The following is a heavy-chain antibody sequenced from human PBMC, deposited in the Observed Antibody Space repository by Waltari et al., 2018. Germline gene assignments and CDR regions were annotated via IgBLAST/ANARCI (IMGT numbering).Heavy chain of an antibody. D-gene: IGHD3-22*01. V-gene: IGHV4-34*01. J-gene: IGHJ4*02. Sequence: QVQLQQWGAGLLKPSETLSLTCAVYGGSFSGYYWSWIRQPPGKGLEWIGEINHSGSTNYNPSLKSRVTISVDTSKNQFSLKLTSVTAADTAVYYCARGDITMIPGPLLNWGQGTLVTVSS. CDR2: INHSGST. CDR3: ARGDITMIPGPLLN. CDR1: GGSFSGYY.